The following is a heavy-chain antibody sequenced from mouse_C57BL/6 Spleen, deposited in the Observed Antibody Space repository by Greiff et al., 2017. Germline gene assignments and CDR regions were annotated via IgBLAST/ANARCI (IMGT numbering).Heavy chain of an antibody. CDR2: IYPGDGDT. CDR3: ARGDFMGIYDYGGFAY. CDR1: GYAFSSYW. V-gene: IGHV1-80*01. J-gene: IGHJ3*01. D-gene: IGHD2-4*01. Sequence: VKVVESGAELVKPGASVKISCKASGYAFSSYWMNWVKQRPGKGLEWIGQIYPGDGDTNYNGKFKGKATLTADKSSSTAYMQLSSLTSEDSAVYFCARGDFMGIYDYGGFAYWGQGTLVTVSA.